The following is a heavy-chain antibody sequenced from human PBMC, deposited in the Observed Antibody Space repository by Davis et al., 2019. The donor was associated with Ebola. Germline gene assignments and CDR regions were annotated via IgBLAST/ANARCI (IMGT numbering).Heavy chain of an antibody. CDR1: GFTFSSYW. Sequence: GESLKISCAASGFTFSSYWMTWVRQAPGKGLEWVANIKQDGSEKYYVDSVKGRFTIPRDNAKNSLYLQMNSLRAEDTAVYYCARGVGAKFAGIGFWGQGTLVIVSS. J-gene: IGHJ4*02. CDR3: ARGVGAKFAGIGF. D-gene: IGHD1-26*01. V-gene: IGHV3-7*01. CDR2: IKQDGSEK.